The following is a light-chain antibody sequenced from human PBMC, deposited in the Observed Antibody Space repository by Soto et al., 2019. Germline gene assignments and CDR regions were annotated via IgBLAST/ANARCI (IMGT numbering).Light chain of an antibody. V-gene: IGKV3-11*01. Sequence: EIVLTQAPATLSLSPVERANLSCSASQSVSSDLAWYQQKPGQAPRLLIYDASNRATGIPARFSGSGSGTDFTLTISSLEAEDFAVYYCQQRSNWPPITFGQGTRLEIK. CDR2: DAS. CDR3: QQRSNWPPIT. J-gene: IGKJ5*01. CDR1: QSVSSD.